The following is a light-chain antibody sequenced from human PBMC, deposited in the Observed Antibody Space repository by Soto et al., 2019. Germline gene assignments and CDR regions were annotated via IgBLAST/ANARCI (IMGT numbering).Light chain of an antibody. CDR3: QQYNRYAVT. V-gene: IGKV1-5*01. Sequence: DIQMTQSPSTLSASVGDRFTITCVASQSASTFLAWYQQKPGQAPKLLIYDASTLQSGVPSRFSASGSGTEFALTISGLQPDDFAVYYCQQYNRYAVTFGQGTKVDI. J-gene: IGKJ1*01. CDR1: QSASTF. CDR2: DAS.